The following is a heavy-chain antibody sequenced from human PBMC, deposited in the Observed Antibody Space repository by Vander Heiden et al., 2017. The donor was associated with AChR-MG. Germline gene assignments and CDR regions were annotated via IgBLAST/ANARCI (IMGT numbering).Heavy chain of an antibody. D-gene: IGHD3-3*01. CDR1: GSTFRSYS. V-gene: IGHV3-21*01. CDR2: ISSSSSYI. CDR3: ARDRGFGVVIPRGYAFDI. J-gene: IGHJ3*02. Sequence: EVQLVESGGGLVKPGGSLIPSCAAAGSTFRSYSMNWVRQAPGKGLEWVSSISSSSSYIYYADSVKGRFTISRDNAKNSLYLQMNSLRAEDTAVYYCARDRGFGVVIPRGYAFDIWGQGTMVTVSS.